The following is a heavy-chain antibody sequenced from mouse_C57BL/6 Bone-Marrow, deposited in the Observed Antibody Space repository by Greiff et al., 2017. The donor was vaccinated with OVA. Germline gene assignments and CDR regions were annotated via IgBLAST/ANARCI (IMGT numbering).Heavy chain of an antibody. CDR3: VREMDYYGNSYYFDY. V-gene: IGHV10-3*01. CDR2: IRSKSSNYAT. Sequence: DAGGGLVQPKGSLKLSCAASGFTFNTYAMHWVRQAPGKGLEWVARIRSKSSNYATYYADSVKDRFTISRDDSQSMLYLQMNNLKTEDTAMYYCVREMDYYGNSYYFDYWGQGTTLTVSS. J-gene: IGHJ2*01. D-gene: IGHD2-1*01. CDR1: GFTFNTYA.